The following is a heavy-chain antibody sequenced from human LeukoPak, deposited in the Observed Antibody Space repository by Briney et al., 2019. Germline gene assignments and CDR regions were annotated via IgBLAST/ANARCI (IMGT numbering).Heavy chain of an antibody. CDR3: ARGPGYYYGSGSAFFDY. J-gene: IGHJ4*02. Sequence: GASVKVSCRASGYTFTGYYMHWVRQAPGQGLEWMGWINPNSGGTNYAQKFQGRVTMTRDTSISTAYMELSRLRSDDTAVYYCARGPGYYYGSGSAFFDYWGQGTLVTVSS. D-gene: IGHD3-10*01. CDR1: GYTFTGYY. CDR2: INPNSGGT. V-gene: IGHV1-2*02.